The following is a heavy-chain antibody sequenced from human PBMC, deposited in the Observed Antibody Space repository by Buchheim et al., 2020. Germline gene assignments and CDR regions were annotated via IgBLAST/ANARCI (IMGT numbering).Heavy chain of an antibody. Sequence: QLQLQESGPGLVKPSETLSLTCTVSGGSISSSSYYWGWIRQPPGKGLEWIGSINYSGSTNYNPSLKSRVTISVDMSTNQFSLKLSSVTAADTAVYYCARHVGSSSSRIYSYYYGMDVWGQGTT. CDR2: INYSGST. CDR1: GGSISSSSYY. J-gene: IGHJ6*02. CDR3: ARHVGSSSSRIYSYYYGMDV. D-gene: IGHD6-6*01. V-gene: IGHV4-39*01.